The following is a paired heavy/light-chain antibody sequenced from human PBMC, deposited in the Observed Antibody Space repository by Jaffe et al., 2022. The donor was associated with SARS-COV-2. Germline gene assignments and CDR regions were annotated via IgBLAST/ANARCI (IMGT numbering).Heavy chain of an antibody. Sequence: QVQLQESGPGLVKPSQTLSLTCTVSGGSISSGSYYWSWIRQPAGKGLEWIGRIYTSGSTNYNPSLKSRVTISVDTSKNQFSLKLSSVTAADTAVYYCARDGERVIAAAGDYYYGMDVWGQGTTVTVSS. V-gene: IGHV4-61*02. J-gene: IGHJ6*02. CDR2: IYTSGST. CDR1: GGSISSGSYY. D-gene: IGHD6-13*01. CDR3: ARDGERVIAAAGDYYYGMDV.
Light chain of an antibody. Sequence: DIQMTQSPSSLSASVGDRVTITCQASQDISNYLNWYQQKPGKAPKLLIYDASNLETGVPSRFSGSGSGTDFTFTISSLQPEDIATYYCQQYDNLPPQRTFGQGTKLEIK. J-gene: IGKJ2*01. V-gene: IGKV1-33*01. CDR1: QDISNY. CDR2: DAS. CDR3: QQYDNLPPQRT.